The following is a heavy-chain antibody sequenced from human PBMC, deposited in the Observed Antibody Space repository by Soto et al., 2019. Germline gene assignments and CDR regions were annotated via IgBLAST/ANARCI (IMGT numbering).Heavy chain of an antibody. Sequence: PGGSLRLSCAASGFTFSSYGMHWVRQAPGKGLEWVAVISYDGSNKYYADSVKGRFTISRDNSKNTLYLQMNSLRAEDTAVYYCAKGLGHNSAFWSGYKLPPYYYYGMDVWGQGTTVTVSS. CDR1: GFTFSSYG. V-gene: IGHV3-30*18. J-gene: IGHJ6*02. CDR3: AKGLGHNSAFWSGYKLPPYYYYGMDV. D-gene: IGHD3-3*01. CDR2: ISYDGSNK.